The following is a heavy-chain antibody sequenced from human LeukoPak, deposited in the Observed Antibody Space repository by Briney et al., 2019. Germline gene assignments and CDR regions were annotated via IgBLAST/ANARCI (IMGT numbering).Heavy chain of an antibody. CDR3: ARVDSYGSNAFDI. J-gene: IGHJ3*02. Sequence: GASVKVSCKASGYTFTGYYMHWVRQAPGQGLEWMGWINPNSGGSNYAQKFQGRVTMTRDTSISTAYMELSRLRSDDTAVYYCARVDSYGSNAFDIWGQGTMVTVSS. D-gene: IGHD5-18*01. CDR2: INPNSGGS. V-gene: IGHV1-2*02. CDR1: GYTFTGYY.